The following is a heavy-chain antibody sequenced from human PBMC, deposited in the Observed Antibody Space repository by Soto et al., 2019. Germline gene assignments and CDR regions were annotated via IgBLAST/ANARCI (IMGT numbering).Heavy chain of an antibody. CDR1: DGSISSYY. D-gene: IGHD1-26*01. CDR3: ARPPRPWEPAWAAFDL. J-gene: IGHJ2*01. Sequence: SETLSLTCTVSDGSISSYYWSWIRQPPGKRLEWIGCIYVSGSTYYNPSLKSRVTMSVDTSKNQVSLKLTSVTAADTAVYYCARPPRPWEPAWAAFDLWGRGTLVTVSS. V-gene: IGHV4-4*07. CDR2: IYVSGST.